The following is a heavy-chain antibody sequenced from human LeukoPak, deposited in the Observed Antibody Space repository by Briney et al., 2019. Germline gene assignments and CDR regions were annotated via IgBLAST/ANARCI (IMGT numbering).Heavy chain of an antibody. V-gene: IGHV4-59*01. CDR3: AKDLRGLADCGGDCSGENYFDY. CDR1: GGSISSYY. Sequence: SETLSLTCTVSGGSISSYYWSWIRQPPGKGLEWIGYIYYSGSTNYNPSLKSRVTISVDTSKTQFSLKLSSVTAADTAVYYCAKDLRGLADCGGDCSGENYFDYWGQGTLVTVSS. D-gene: IGHD2-21*01. CDR2: IYYSGST. J-gene: IGHJ4*02.